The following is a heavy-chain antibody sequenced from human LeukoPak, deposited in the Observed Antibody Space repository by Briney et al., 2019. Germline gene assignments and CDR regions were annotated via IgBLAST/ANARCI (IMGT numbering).Heavy chain of an antibody. CDR3: ARAGYSYGSGYYFDY. V-gene: IGHV4-59*01. Sequence: PSETLSLTCPLSGGSIASFYSNCVRQPPGKGLEWIGYIYYSGSTNYNPSLKSRVTISVDTSKNQFSLKLSSVTAADTAVYYCARAGYSYGSGYYFDYWGQGTLVTVSS. CDR1: GGSIASFY. CDR2: IYYSGST. D-gene: IGHD5-18*01. J-gene: IGHJ4*02.